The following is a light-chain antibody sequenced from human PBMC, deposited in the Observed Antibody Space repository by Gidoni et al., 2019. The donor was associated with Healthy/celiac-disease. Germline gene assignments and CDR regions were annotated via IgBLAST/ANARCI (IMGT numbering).Light chain of an antibody. CDR2: GAS. CDR1: QSVSSN. CDR3: QQCNNWAKT. J-gene: IGKJ1*01. Sequence: ELAMPQPPATLSVSTGERATLSCRASQSVSSNLDWYQQKPGQAPRLLIYGASTRATGIPARFSGSGSGTDFTLTISSLQSEDFAVYYCQQCNNWAKTFGQGTKVEIK. V-gene: IGKV3-15*01.